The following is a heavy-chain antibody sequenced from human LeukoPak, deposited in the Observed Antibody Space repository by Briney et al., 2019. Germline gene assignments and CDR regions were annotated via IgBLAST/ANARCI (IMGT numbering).Heavy chain of an antibody. CDR3: AKSTDILTGYYFTYYYYMDV. J-gene: IGHJ6*03. V-gene: IGHV3-23*01. CDR1: GFTFSSYA. D-gene: IGHD3-9*01. CDR2: ISGSGGST. Sequence: PEGSLRLSCAASGFTFSSYAMSWVRQAPGKGLEWVSAISGSGGSTYYADSVKGRFTISRDNSKNTLYLQMNSLRAEDTAVYYCAKSTDILTGYYFTYYYYMDVWGKGTTVTVSS.